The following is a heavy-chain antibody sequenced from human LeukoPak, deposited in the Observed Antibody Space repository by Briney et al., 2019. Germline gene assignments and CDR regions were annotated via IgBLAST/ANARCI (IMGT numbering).Heavy chain of an antibody. V-gene: IGHV5-51*01. CDR3: ARRPQLRSELDY. CDR1: GYSFTTYW. Sequence: GESLKISCKGSGYSFTTYWIGWVRQMPGKGLEWMGIIYPGDSDTRYSLSFQGQVTISADKSTNTAYLQWSSLKASDTAIYYCARRPQLRSELDYWGQGTLVTVSS. CDR2: IYPGDSDT. J-gene: IGHJ4*02. D-gene: IGHD1-7*01.